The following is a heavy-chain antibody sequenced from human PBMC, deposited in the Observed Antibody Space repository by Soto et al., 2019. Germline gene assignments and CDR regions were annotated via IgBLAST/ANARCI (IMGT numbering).Heavy chain of an antibody. CDR1: GYTFTDHY. V-gene: IGHV1-2*02. D-gene: IGHD2-21*01. Sequence: ASVKVSCKASGYTFTDHYIHWLRQAPGQSLEWMGWINPYSGGTHFARKFQDRVTMARDASVSTAYMELSSLKSDDTAVYYCARPKYGETYFDSWGQGTVVTVSS. CDR2: INPYSGGT. J-gene: IGHJ4*02. CDR3: ARPKYGETYFDS.